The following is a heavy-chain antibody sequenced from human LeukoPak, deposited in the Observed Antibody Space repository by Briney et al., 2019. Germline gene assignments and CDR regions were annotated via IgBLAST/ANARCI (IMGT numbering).Heavy chain of an antibody. D-gene: IGHD4-17*01. CDR3: ARAGGDYDLDAFDI. V-gene: IGHV4-59*01. Sequence: SETLSLTCTVSGGSISTYCWSWIRQPPGKGLEWIGYIYYSGSTNYNPSLKSRVTISVDTSKNQFSLKLSSVTAADTAVYYCARAGGDYDLDAFDIWGQGTMVTVSS. J-gene: IGHJ3*02. CDR1: GGSISTYC. CDR2: IYYSGST.